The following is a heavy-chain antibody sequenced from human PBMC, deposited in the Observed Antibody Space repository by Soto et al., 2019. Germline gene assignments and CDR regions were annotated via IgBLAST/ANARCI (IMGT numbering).Heavy chain of an antibody. CDR2: IYHSGAT. J-gene: IGHJ5*02. D-gene: IGHD2-21*01. CDR1: GDSITNSNW. CDR3: ASSKYDVVAGSVWFDP. Sequence: QVQLQESGPGLVKPSGTLSLTCAVSGDSITNSNWWSWVRQAPGKGLEWIGEIYHSGATTYNPSLKSRVTISVDPSNNHFSLKLTSVTAADTAVYFCASSKYDVVAGSVWFDPWGQGTLVTVSS. V-gene: IGHV4-4*02.